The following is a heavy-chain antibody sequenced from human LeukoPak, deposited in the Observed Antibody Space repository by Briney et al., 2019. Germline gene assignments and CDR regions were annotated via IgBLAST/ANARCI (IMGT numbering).Heavy chain of an antibody. CDR3: ARARGYTYYYYMDV. CDR2: MNPNSGNT. CDR1: GYTFTSYD. V-gene: IGHV1-8*03. Sequence: GASVKVSCKASGYTFTSYDINWVRQATGQGLEWMGWMNPNSGNTGYAQKFQGRVTITRNTSISTAYMELSSLRSDDTAVYYCARARGYTYYYYMDVWGKGTTVTVSS. J-gene: IGHJ6*03. D-gene: IGHD5-18*01.